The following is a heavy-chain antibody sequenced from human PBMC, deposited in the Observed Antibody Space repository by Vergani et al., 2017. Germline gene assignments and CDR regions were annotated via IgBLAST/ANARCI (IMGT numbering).Heavy chain of an antibody. Sequence: QVQLVQSGAEVKKPGSSVKVSCKASGGTFSSYAISWVRQAPGQGLEWMGGIIPIFGTANYAQKFQGRVTITADESTSTAYMELSSLRSEDTAVYYCAREPLPHYGSGSPSTYYYYSYMDVWGKGTTVTVSS. CDR3: AREPLPHYGSGSPSTYYYYSYMDV. CDR2: IIPIFGTA. CDR1: GGTFSSYA. J-gene: IGHJ6*03. V-gene: IGHV1-69*01. D-gene: IGHD3-10*01.